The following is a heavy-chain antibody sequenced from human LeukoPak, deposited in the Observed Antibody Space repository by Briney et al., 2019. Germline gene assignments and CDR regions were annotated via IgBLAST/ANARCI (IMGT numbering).Heavy chain of an antibody. CDR1: GGSISSGGYS. Sequence: TLSLTCAVSGGSISSGGYSWSWIRQPPGKGLEWIGYIYHSGSTYYNPSLKSRVTISVDRSKNQFSLKLSSVTAADTAVYYCARGPRDSGFDYWGQGTLVTVSS. J-gene: IGHJ4*02. CDR3: ARGPRDSGFDY. CDR2: IYHSGST. V-gene: IGHV4-30-2*01. D-gene: IGHD2-15*01.